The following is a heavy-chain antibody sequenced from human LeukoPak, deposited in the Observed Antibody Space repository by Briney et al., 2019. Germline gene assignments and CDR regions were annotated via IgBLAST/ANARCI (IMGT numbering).Heavy chain of an antibody. CDR2: INHSGST. CDR1: GGSFSGYY. J-gene: IGHJ4*02. V-gene: IGHV4-34*01. Sequence: SETLSLTCAVYGGSFSGYYWSWIRRTPGEGLEWIGEINHSGSTRYNPSLTSRVTISLDTSKDQFSLKLNSVTAADTAVYYCARGPTVEYDILTGYYRFDYWGQGTLVTVSS. D-gene: IGHD3-9*01. CDR3: ARGPTVEYDILTGYYRFDY.